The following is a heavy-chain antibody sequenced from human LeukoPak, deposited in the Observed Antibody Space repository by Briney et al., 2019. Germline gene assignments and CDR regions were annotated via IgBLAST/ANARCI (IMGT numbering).Heavy chain of an antibody. D-gene: IGHD6-6*01. CDR1: GGSISSGHYY. V-gene: IGHV4-30-4*01. CDR2: IYYGGT. J-gene: IGHJ4*02. CDR3: ARGTWSSSIDY. Sequence: PSETLSLTCTVSGGSISSGHYYWSWIRQPPGKGLEYIGYIYYGGTYYNPSLKSRVTISVDTSKNQFSLKLSSVTAADTAVYYCARGTWSSSIDYWGQGTLVTASS.